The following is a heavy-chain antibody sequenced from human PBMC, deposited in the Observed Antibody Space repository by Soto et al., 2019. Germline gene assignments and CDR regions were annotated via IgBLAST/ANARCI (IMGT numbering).Heavy chain of an antibody. V-gene: IGHV3-23*01. CDR1: GFSFSTYA. Sequence: GGSLRLSCAASGFSFSTYAMSWVRQAPGKGLEWASVISKNGDETYYADSVKGRFTISRDSSTNQLHLPMSSLRVEDTAVYYCASYGRGPDVYLDSWGQGTLVTVSS. CDR2: ISKNGDET. D-gene: IGHD1-26*01. J-gene: IGHJ4*02. CDR3: ASYGRGPDVYLDS.